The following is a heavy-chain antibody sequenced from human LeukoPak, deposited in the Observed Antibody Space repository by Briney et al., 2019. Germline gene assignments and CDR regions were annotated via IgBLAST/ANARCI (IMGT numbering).Heavy chain of an antibody. CDR1: GFTFSSYG. CDR2: ISYDGSNK. V-gene: IGHV3-30*18. Sequence: GGSLRLSCAASGFTFSSYGMHWVRQAPGKGLEWVAVISYDGSNKYYADSVKGRFTISRDNSKNTLYLQMNSLRAEDTAVYYCAKDLAAVAGTGGTGFFDYWGQGTLVTVSS. J-gene: IGHJ4*02. CDR3: AKDLAAVAGTGGTGFFDY. D-gene: IGHD6-19*01.